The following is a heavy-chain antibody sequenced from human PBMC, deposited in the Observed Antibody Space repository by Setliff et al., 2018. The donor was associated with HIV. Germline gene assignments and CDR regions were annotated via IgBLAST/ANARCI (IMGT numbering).Heavy chain of an antibody. D-gene: IGHD3-3*02. V-gene: IGHV5-51*01. CDR1: GYSFTKFW. CDR3: ARLGGSFGIPHFDF. CDR2: IYPGDSDT. Sequence: PGESLKISCQASGYSFTKFWIGWVRQMPGKGLEWMGLIYPGDSDTRYSPSFQGQVTISADKSTNTLFLHLGSLKASDSGIYFCARLGGSFGIPHFDFWGQGTPVTVSS. J-gene: IGHJ4*02.